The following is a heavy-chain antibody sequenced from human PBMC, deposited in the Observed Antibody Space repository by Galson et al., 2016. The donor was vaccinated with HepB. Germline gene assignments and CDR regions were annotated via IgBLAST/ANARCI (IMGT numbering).Heavy chain of an antibody. CDR2: IYPGDSDT. CDR1: GYSFFKYW. V-gene: IGHV5-51*01. Sequence: QSGAEVKKPGESLKISCKGSGYSFFKYWIGWVRQMPGKGLQWMGIIYPGDSDTRYSPSFQGQVTISADWSISTAYLQWSSLKASDTAIYYCARRGVDSSGYSHIDAFDIWGQGTMITVSS. CDR3: ARRGVDSSGYSHIDAFDI. J-gene: IGHJ3*02. D-gene: IGHD3-22*01.